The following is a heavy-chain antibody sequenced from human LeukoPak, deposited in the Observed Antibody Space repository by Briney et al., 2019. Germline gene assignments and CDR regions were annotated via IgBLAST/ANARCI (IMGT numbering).Heavy chain of an antibody. CDR3: ASVDSGSYYVGY. J-gene: IGHJ4*02. D-gene: IGHD1-26*01. CDR2: IYHSGST. Sequence: SGTLSLTCAVSGGSIKSNNWWSWVRQPPGKGLEWIGEIYHSGSTNYNPSLESRVTVSVDKSKNQFSLDLSSVTAADTAVYYCASVDSGSYYVGYWGQGTLVTVSS. V-gene: IGHV4-4*02. CDR1: GGSIKSNNW.